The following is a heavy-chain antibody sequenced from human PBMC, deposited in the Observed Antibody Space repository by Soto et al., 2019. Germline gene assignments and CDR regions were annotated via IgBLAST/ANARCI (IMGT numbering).Heavy chain of an antibody. J-gene: IGHJ6*03. Sequence: EVQLVESGGGLVQPGGSLRVSCAASGLTVSNNSMNWVRQITGKGLEWVSITFSGGSTYYADSVKARFTVSRDNSKNTLHLQMNSLTAEDTAVYYCARAGVYSSAYMDVCGEGATVTVSS. D-gene: IGHD6-25*01. CDR2: TFSGGST. CDR1: GLTVSNNS. V-gene: IGHV3-66*01. CDR3: ARAGVYSSAYMDV.